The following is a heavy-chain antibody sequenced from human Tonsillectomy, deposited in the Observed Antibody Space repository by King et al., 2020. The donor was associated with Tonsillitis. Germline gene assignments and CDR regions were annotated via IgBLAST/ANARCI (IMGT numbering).Heavy chain of an antibody. V-gene: IGHV3-30*18. CDR3: AKEKGGGSYFYYVMDV. CDR1: GFTFSNYG. J-gene: IGHJ6*02. Sequence: VQLVESGGGVVQPGRSLTLSCAASGFTFSNYGIHWVRQAPGKGLEWVAVISYDGSNKYYADSVKGRFTISRDNSKNTLFLQMNSLRTEDTAVYYCAKEKGGGSYFYYVMDVWGQGTTVTVSS. D-gene: IGHD1-26*01. CDR2: ISYDGSNK.